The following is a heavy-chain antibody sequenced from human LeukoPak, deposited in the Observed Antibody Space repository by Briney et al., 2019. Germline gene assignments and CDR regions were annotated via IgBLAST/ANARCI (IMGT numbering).Heavy chain of an antibody. CDR1: GGSVSSYY. D-gene: IGHD1-14*01. CDR3: ARATGSPTHWFDP. Sequence: SETLSLTCTVSGGSVSSYYWSWMRQPAGKGLERLGRINTSGNTKYNPSLKSRVTMSLDVSKNQVSLRLSSVTAADTAVYYCARATGSPTHWFDPWGQGTLVTVSS. J-gene: IGHJ5*02. CDR2: INTSGNT. V-gene: IGHV4-4*07.